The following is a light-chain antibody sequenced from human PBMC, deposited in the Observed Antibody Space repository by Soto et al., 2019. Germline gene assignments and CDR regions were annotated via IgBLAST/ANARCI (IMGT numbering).Light chain of an antibody. Sequence: AIPMTQSPSSLSASVGDRVTITCRASQGIRNDLGWYQQKPGKAPKLLIYAASSLQSGVPSRFSGSGSGTDFTLTISSLPPEDFATYYCLQDYNYPWTFGQGTKVEIK. CDR3: LQDYNYPWT. CDR2: AAS. CDR1: QGIRND. V-gene: IGKV1-6*01. J-gene: IGKJ1*01.